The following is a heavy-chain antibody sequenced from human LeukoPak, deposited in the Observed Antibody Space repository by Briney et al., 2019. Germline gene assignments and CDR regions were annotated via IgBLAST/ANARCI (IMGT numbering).Heavy chain of an antibody. J-gene: IGHJ4*02. Sequence: GGSLRLSCEASGFTFSSYEMNWVRQAPGKGLEWVSYISSSGSTTYYAGSVQGRFAISRDNSKNTLYLQMNSLRAEDTAVYYCARRSGIAVAGAFDYWGQGTLVTVSS. CDR1: GFTFSSYE. D-gene: IGHD6-19*01. CDR3: ARRSGIAVAGAFDY. CDR2: ISSSGSTT. V-gene: IGHV3-48*03.